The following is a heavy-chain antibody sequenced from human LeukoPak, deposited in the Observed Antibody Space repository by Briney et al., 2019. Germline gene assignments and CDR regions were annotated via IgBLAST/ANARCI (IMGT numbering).Heavy chain of an antibody. D-gene: IGHD3-10*01. CDR3: AKGIGSGSYYLFDY. CDR2: ISGSGDST. Sequence: GGSLRLSCAASGFTFSSYAVSWVRQAPGKGLEWASAISGSGDSTYYADSVKGRFTISRDNSKNTLYLQMNSLRAEDTAVYYCAKGIGSGSYYLFDYWGQGTLVTVSS. CDR1: GFTFSSYA. V-gene: IGHV3-23*01. J-gene: IGHJ4*02.